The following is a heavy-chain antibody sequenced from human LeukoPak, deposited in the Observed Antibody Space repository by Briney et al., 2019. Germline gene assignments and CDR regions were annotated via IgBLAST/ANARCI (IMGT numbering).Heavy chain of an antibody. V-gene: IGHV1-18*01. CDR1: GYSFTSYG. J-gene: IGHJ4*02. D-gene: IGHD6-19*01. CDR3: ARERSGWFFSN. Sequence: ASVKVSCKASGYSFTSYGITWVRQAPGKGLEWMGWINPYNGNTNYAQKLQGRVTMTTDTSTSTAYMDLRSLRSDDTAVYYCARERSGWFFSNWGQGTLVTVPS. CDR2: INPYNGNT.